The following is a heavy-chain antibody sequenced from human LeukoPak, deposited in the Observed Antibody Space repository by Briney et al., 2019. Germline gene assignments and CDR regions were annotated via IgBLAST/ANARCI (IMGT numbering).Heavy chain of an antibody. CDR1: GFTFSSYW. CDR3: ARDYCTTTSCYGTSGY. Sequence: GGSLRLSCAASGFTFSSYWMHWVRQAPGKGLVWVSHTSSDETTTSYADSVKGRFTISRDNAKNTLYLQMNSLRAEDTAVYYCARDYCTTTSCYGTSGYWGQGTLVTVSS. D-gene: IGHD2-2*01. V-gene: IGHV3-74*01. CDR2: TSSDETTT. J-gene: IGHJ4*02.